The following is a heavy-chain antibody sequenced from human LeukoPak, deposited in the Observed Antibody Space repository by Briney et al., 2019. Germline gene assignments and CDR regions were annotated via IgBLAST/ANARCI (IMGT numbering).Heavy chain of an antibody. CDR2: LSGSGYST. CDR3: ARSNIEEGTYWFDP. J-gene: IGHJ5*02. CDR1: GFTFNSYA. V-gene: IGHV3-23*01. Sequence: GGSLRLSCAASGFTFNSYAMSWVRQAPGKGLEWVSTLSGSGYSTYHAASVQGRFTISRDNSENTLHLQMNSLRVEDTAVYYCARSNIEEGTYWFDPWGQGTLVTVSS. D-gene: IGHD5-12*01.